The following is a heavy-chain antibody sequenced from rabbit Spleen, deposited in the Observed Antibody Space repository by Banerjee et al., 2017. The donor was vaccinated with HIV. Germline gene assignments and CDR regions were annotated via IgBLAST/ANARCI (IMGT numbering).Heavy chain of an antibody. CDR2: INAATGKP. V-gene: IGHV1S45*01. Sequence: QEHLVESGGGLVQPEGSLALTCTASGLSLSSKYWTCWVRQAPGKGLEWIACINAATGKPVYATWAKGRFTISRTSSTTVTLRMTSLTAADRAAYFCARDLVGVIGWNFYLWGPGTLVTVS. J-gene: IGHJ6*01. CDR3: ARDLVGVIGWNFYL. D-gene: IGHD1-1*01. CDR1: GLSLSSKYW.